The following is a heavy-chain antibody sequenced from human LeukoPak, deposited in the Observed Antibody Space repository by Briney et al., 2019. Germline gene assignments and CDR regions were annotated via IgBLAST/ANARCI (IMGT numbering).Heavy chain of an antibody. V-gene: IGHV3-21*01. Sequence: GGSLRLSCAASGFTFSNYSMNWARQAPGKGLEWVSSISSRSSYIYYADSVKGRFTISRDNAKNSLYLQMNSLRAEDTAVYYCAELGITMIGGVWGKGTTVTISS. J-gene: IGHJ6*04. CDR3: AELGITMIGGV. D-gene: IGHD3-10*02. CDR2: ISSRSSYI. CDR1: GFTFSNYS.